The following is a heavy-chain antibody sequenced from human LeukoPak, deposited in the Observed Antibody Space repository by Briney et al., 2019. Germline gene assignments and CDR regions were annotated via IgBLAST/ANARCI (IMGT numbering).Heavy chain of an antibody. CDR1: GFTFSNSW. V-gene: IGHV3-7*04. CDR3: ARDGRTFPL. Sequence: AGGSLRLSCAASGFTFSNSWMTWVRQAPGQRPEWVANIRPDGSDKYYVDSVKGRFTISRDNAKSSLYLEMNSLRVEDTAVYYCARDGRTFPLWGQGTLVTVSS. CDR2: IRPDGSDK. J-gene: IGHJ4*02. D-gene: IGHD2/OR15-2a*01.